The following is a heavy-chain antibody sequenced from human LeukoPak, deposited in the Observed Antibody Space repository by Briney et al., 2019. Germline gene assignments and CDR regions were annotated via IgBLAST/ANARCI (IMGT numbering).Heavy chain of an antibody. V-gene: IGHV1-2*02. CDR3: ARGRLSIAAAGNWFDP. D-gene: IGHD6-13*01. Sequence: GSSVKVSCKASGYTFTGYYMHWVRQAPGQGLEWMGWINPNSGGTNYAQKFQGRVTMTRDTSISTAHMELSRLRSDDTAVYYCARGRLSIAAAGNWFDPWGQGTLVTVSS. J-gene: IGHJ5*02. CDR1: GYTFTGYY. CDR2: INPNSGGT.